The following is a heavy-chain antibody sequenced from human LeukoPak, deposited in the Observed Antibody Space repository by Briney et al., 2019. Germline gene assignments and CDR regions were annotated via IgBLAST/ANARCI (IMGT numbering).Heavy chain of an antibody. Sequence: ASVKVSCKASGYTFTSYYMHWVRQAPGRGLEWMGIINPSGGSTSYAQKFQGRVTMTRDTSTSTVYMGLSSLRSEDTAVYYCALSQQPTSGYYYYGMDVWGQGTTVTVSS. D-gene: IGHD6-13*01. J-gene: IGHJ6*02. V-gene: IGHV1-46*01. CDR1: GYTFTSYY. CDR3: ALSQQPTSGYYYYGMDV. CDR2: INPSGGST.